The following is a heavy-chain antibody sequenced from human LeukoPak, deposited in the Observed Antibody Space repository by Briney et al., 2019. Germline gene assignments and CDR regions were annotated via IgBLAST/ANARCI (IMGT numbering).Heavy chain of an antibody. CDR1: GGTFSSYA. CDR3: ARDLGKTYYDILTGYYHSDYYYYYGMDV. CDR2: IIPIFGTA. Sequence: SVKVSCKASGGTFSSYAISWVRQAPGQGLEWMGGIIPIFGTANYAQKFQGRVTITADESTSTAYMELSSLRSEDTAVYYCARDLGKTYYDILTGYYHSDYYYYYGMDVWGQGTTVTVSS. D-gene: IGHD3-9*01. J-gene: IGHJ6*02. V-gene: IGHV1-69*13.